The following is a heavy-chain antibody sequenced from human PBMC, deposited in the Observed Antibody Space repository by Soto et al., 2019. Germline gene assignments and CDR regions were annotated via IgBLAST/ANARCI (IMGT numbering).Heavy chain of an antibody. Sequence: GGSLRLSCAASGFTFSSYAMSWVRQAPGKGLEWVSAISGSGGSTYYADSVKGRFTISRDNSKNTLYLQMNSLRAEDTAVYYCAKGGVYDFWSGYWFDYWGQGTLVTVSS. CDR1: GFTFSSYA. D-gene: IGHD3-3*01. CDR3: AKGGVYDFWSGYWFDY. CDR2: ISGSGGST. J-gene: IGHJ4*02. V-gene: IGHV3-23*01.